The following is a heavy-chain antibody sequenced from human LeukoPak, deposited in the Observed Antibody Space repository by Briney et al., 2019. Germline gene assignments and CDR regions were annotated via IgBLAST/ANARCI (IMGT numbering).Heavy chain of an antibody. Sequence: ASVKVSCKVSGYTLTELSMHWVRQAPGKGLEWMGGIIPIFGTANYAQKLQGRVTMTTDTSTSTAYMELRSLRSDDTAVYYCARVQSYYYDSSGYYFEVYYFDYWGQGTLVTVSS. CDR1: GYTLTELS. CDR3: ARVQSYYYDSSGYYFEVYYFDY. CDR2: IIPIFGTA. V-gene: IGHV1-24*01. D-gene: IGHD3-22*01. J-gene: IGHJ4*02.